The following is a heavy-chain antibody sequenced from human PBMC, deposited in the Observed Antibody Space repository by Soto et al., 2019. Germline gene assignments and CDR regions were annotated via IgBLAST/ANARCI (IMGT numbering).Heavy chain of an antibody. CDR2: ITWNSGTI. Sequence: EVQLVESGGGLVQPGGSLRLSCAASGFTFDDYTMQWVRQAPGKGLEWVSGITWNSGTIDYAASVRGRFTISRDNAKNSLYLQMNSLRAEDTALYFCAKDSGRYTYFYSMDVWGKGTTVTVSS. CDR3: AKDSGRYTYFYSMDV. D-gene: IGHD2-2*02. V-gene: IGHV3-9*01. J-gene: IGHJ6*03. CDR1: GFTFDDYT.